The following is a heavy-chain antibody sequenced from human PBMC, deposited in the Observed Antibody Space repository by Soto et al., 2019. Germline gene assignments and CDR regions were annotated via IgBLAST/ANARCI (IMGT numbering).Heavy chain of an antibody. V-gene: IGHV1-46*03. Sequence: ASVKVSCKASGYTFTSYYMHWVRQAPGQGLEWMGIINPSGGSTSYAQKFQGRVTMTRDTSTSTVYMELSSLRSEDTAVYYCAREGGRVVENYDILTGSESWWFDPWGQGTLVTVSS. CDR3: AREGGRVVENYDILTGSESWWFDP. D-gene: IGHD3-9*01. J-gene: IGHJ5*02. CDR2: INPSGGST. CDR1: GYTFTSYY.